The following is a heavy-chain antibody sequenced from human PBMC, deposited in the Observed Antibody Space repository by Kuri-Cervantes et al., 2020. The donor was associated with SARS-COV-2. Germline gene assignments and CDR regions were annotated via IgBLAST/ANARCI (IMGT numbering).Heavy chain of an antibody. D-gene: IGHD2-21*02. CDR3: ARDPSVTFSMDV. CDR2: IYYSGST. J-gene: IGHJ6*02. CDR1: GGSISSGDYY. Sequence: LRLSCTVSGGSISSGDYYWSWIRQPPGKGLEWIGYIYYSGSTYYNPSLKSRVTISVDTSKNQFSLKLSSVTAADTAVYYCARDPSVTFSMDVWGQGTTVTVSS. V-gene: IGHV4-30-4*01.